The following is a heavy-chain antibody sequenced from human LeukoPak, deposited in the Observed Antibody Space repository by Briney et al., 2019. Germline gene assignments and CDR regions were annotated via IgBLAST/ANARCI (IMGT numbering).Heavy chain of an antibody. V-gene: IGHV4-39*01. D-gene: IGHD2-2*01. CDR2: IYYSGST. J-gene: IGHJ5*02. CDR1: GGSISSSSYY. Sequence: SETLSLTCTVSGGSISSSSYYWGWIRQPPGKGLEWIGSIYYSGSTYYNPSLKSRVTISVDTSKNQFSLKVNSVTAADTAVYYCARHVTGLLFRPRFDPWGQGTLVTVSS. CDR3: ARHVTGLLFRPRFDP.